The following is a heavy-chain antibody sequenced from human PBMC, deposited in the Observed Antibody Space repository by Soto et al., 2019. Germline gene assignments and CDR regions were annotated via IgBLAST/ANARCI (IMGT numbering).Heavy chain of an antibody. Sequence: EVQLVESGGGLVQPGGSLRLSCAASGFTFSSYWMSWVRQAPGKGLEWVANIKQDGSEKYYVDSVKGRFTISRDNAKNPLYLQMNTLRAGDRAVYYCPRDSREWELLPDYFDYWGQGTLVTVSS. CDR1: GFTFSSYW. V-gene: IGHV3-7*01. D-gene: IGHD1-26*01. CDR3: PRDSREWELLPDYFDY. J-gene: IGHJ4*02. CDR2: IKQDGSEK.